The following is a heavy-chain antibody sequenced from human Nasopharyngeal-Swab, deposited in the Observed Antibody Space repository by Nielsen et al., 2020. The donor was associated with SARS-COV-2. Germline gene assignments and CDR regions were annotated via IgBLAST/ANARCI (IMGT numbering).Heavy chain of an antibody. CDR1: GFTFSSYW. CDR3: ARPRITTVTSRSYYFDY. V-gene: IGHV3-7*01. D-gene: IGHD4-17*01. CDR2: IKQDGSEK. J-gene: IGHJ4*02. Sequence: LSLTCAASGFTFSSYWMSWVRQAPGKGLEWVANIKQDGSEKYYVDSVKGRFTISRDNAKNSLYLQMNSLRAEDTAVYYCARPRITTVTSRSYYFDYWGQGTLVTVSS.